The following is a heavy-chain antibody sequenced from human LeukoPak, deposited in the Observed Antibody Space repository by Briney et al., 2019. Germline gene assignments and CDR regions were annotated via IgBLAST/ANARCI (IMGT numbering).Heavy chain of an antibody. Sequence: ASVKVSCKASGYTFTSYGISWVRQAPGQGLEWMGWISAYNGNTNYAQKLQGRVTMTTDTSTSTAYMELRSLRSDDTAVYYCARDQTFGGTYGSGSPLDYWGQGTLVTVSS. CDR1: GYTFTSYG. CDR2: ISAYNGNT. V-gene: IGHV1-18*01. J-gene: IGHJ4*02. D-gene: IGHD3-10*01. CDR3: ARDQTFGGTYGSGSPLDY.